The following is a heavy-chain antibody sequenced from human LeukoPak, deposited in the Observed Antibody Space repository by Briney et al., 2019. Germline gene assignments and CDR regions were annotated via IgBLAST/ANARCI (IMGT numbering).Heavy chain of an antibody. J-gene: IGHJ5*02. CDR2: INPNSGGT. D-gene: IGHD2-2*01. V-gene: IGHV1-2*02. CDR3: ARGIASTSCYGPSCNWFDP. CDR1: GYTFTGYY. Sequence: ASAKVSRKASGYTFTGYYMHWVRQAPGQGLEWMGWINPNSGGTNYAQKFQGRVTMTRDTSISTAYMELSSLRSDDTAIYYCARGIASTSCYGPSCNWFDPWGQGTLVTVSS.